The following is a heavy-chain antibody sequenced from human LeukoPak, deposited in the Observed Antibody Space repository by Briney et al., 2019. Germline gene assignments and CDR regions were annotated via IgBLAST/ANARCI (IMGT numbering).Heavy chain of an antibody. D-gene: IGHD4-17*01. V-gene: IGHV3-30*04. CDR2: IRYDGSNK. J-gene: IGHJ4*02. CDR3: TVTISSHFDY. CDR1: GFTFSSYA. Sequence: GRSLRLSCAASGFTFSSYAMHWVRQAPGMGLEWVAFIRYDGSNKYYADSVKGRFTISRDNSKNTLYLQMNSLRAEDTAVYYCTVTISSHFDYWGQGTLVTVSS.